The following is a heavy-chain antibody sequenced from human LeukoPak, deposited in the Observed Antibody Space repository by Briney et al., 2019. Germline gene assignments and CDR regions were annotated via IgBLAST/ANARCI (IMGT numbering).Heavy chain of an antibody. CDR3: ARGPVLRFLEWLSRDYYYGMDV. CDR1: GGSFSGYY. Sequence: PSETLSLTCAVYGGSFSGYYWNWIRQPPGKGLEWIGDTNYSGGTNYNPSLKSRVTMSVDTSKNQFSLKLSSVTAADTAVYYCARGPVLRFLEWLSRDYYYGMDVWGQGTTVTVSS. V-gene: IGHV4-34*01. D-gene: IGHD3-3*01. J-gene: IGHJ6*02. CDR2: TNYSGGT.